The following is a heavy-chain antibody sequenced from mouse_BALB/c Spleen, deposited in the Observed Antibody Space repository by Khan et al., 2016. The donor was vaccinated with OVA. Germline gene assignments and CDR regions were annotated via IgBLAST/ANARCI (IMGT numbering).Heavy chain of an antibody. CDR3: ARSYDYDVGGFAY. Sequence: QVQLKESGPGLVAPSQSLSITCTVPGFSLSNYGVHWVRQPPGKGLEWLGVIWTGGITNYNSALMSRLSISKDNSKSQVFLKMNRLQTDDTASYYCARSYDYDVGGFAYWGQGTLVTVSA. J-gene: IGHJ3*01. D-gene: IGHD2-4*01. CDR2: IWTGGIT. CDR1: GFSLSNYG. V-gene: IGHV2-9*02.